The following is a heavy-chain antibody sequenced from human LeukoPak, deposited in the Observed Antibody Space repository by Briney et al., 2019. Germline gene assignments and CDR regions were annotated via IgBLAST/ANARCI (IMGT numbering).Heavy chain of an antibody. D-gene: IGHD2-2*01. CDR1: GFTFSSYS. CDR2: ISSSSSSYI. Sequence: GGSLRLSCAASGFTFSSYSMNWVRQAPGKGLEWVSSISSSSSSYIKYADSVKGRFTISRDDAKNSLDLQMNSLRAEDTAVYYCVTSTSQSPIWGQGTLVTVSS. CDR3: VTSTSQSPI. J-gene: IGHJ4*02. V-gene: IGHV3-21*01.